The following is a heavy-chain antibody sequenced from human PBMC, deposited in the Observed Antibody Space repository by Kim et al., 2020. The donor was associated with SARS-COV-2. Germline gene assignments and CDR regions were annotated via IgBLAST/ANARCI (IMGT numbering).Heavy chain of an antibody. Sequence: SETLSLTCTVSGGSISSYYWSWIRQPPGKGLEWIGFIYYSGSTNYNPSLKSRGTISVDTSKNQFSLQLSAVTAADTAVYYCARGPYCSSTSCLGDYYYGMDVWGQGTTVTVSS. D-gene: IGHD2-2*01. V-gene: IGHV4-59*13. CDR1: GGSISSYY. CDR2: IYYSGST. CDR3: ARGPYCSSTSCLGDYYYGMDV. J-gene: IGHJ6*02.